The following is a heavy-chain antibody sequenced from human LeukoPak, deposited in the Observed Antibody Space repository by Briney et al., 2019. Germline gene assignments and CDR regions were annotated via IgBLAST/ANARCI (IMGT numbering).Heavy chain of an antibody. CDR2: ISSSSSYI. CDR1: GFTFSSYS. CDR3: ARDRGSIAARHFDY. D-gene: IGHD6-6*01. V-gene: IGHV3-21*01. Sequence: GGSLRLSCAASGFTFSSYSMNWVRQASGKGLEWVSSISSSSSYIYYADSVKGRFTISRDNAKNSLYLQMNSLRAEDTAVYYCARDRGSIAARHFDYWGQGTLVTVSS. J-gene: IGHJ4*02.